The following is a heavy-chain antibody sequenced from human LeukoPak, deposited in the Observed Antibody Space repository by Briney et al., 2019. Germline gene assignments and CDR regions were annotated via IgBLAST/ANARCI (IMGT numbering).Heavy chain of an antibody. CDR3: ARDKPRTYYYDSSDY. CDR1: GFTFSSYA. J-gene: IGHJ4*02. Sequence: GRSLRLSCAASGFTFSSYAMHWVRQAPGKGLEWVAVISYDGSNKYYADSVKGRFTISRDNSKNTLYLQMNSLRAEDTAVYYCARDKPRTYYYDSSDYWGQGTLVTVSS. V-gene: IGHV3-30-3*01. CDR2: ISYDGSNK. D-gene: IGHD3-22*01.